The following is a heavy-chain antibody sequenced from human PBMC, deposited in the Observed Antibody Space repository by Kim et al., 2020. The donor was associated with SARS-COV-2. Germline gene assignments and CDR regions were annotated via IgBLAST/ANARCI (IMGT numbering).Heavy chain of an antibody. CDR3: AREWGLAIGRKVSKTNWFDP. J-gene: IGHJ5*02. CDR1: GYTFTSYA. CDR2: INAGNGNT. D-gene: IGHD1-26*01. V-gene: IGHV1-3*01. Sequence: ASVKVSCKASGYTFTSYAMHWVRQAPGQRLEWMGWINAGNGNTKYSQKFQGRVTITRDTSASTAYMELSSLRSEDTAVYYCAREWGLAIGRKVSKTNWFDPWGQGTLVTVSS.